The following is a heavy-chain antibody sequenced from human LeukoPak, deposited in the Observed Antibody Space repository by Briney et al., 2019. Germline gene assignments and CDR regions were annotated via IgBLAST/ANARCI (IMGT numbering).Heavy chain of an antibody. CDR3: ASRPYDNSGYYYV. CDR1: GFTFTTYS. Sequence: GGSLRLSCAVSGFTFTTYSMDWVRQAPGKGLEWVSSISGSSSYIYYADSVKGRFTISRDNAKNSLFLQMNSLRAEDTAVYYCASRPYDNSGYYYVWGQGTLVTVSS. V-gene: IGHV3-21*01. J-gene: IGHJ4*02. D-gene: IGHD3-22*01. CDR2: ISGSSSYI.